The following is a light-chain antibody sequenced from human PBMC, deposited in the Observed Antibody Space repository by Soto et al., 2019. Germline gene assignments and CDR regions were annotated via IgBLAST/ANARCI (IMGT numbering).Light chain of an antibody. V-gene: IGKV1-16*01. CDR2: AAF. J-gene: IGKJ5*01. Sequence: DIQMTQSPSSLSASVGDRVTITCRSSQTITTYLNWYPQKTGKAPNLLIHAAFNLQSGVPSRFSGSGSGTEFTLTISSLQPDDFATYYCQQYNSYFPITFGQGTRLEIK. CDR3: QQYNSYFPIT. CDR1: QTITTY.